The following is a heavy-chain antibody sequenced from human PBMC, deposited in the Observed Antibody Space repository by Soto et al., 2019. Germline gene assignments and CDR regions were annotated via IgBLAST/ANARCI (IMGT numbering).Heavy chain of an antibody. CDR1: GYTFTGYY. CDR2: INPNSGGT. D-gene: IGHD5-18*01. J-gene: IGHJ4*02. Sequence: QVQLVQSGAEVKKPGASVKVSCKASGYTFTGYYMHWVRQAPGQGLEWMGWINPNSGGTNYAQKFQGWVNMTRDTSISTPYMELSRLRSDDKAVYYCARGSWIQLWPEDFDYWGQGTLVTVSS. V-gene: IGHV1-2*04. CDR3: ARGSWIQLWPEDFDY.